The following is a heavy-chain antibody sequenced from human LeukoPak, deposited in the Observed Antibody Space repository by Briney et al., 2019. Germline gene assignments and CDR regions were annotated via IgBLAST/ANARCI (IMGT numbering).Heavy chain of an antibody. Sequence: PGGSLRLSCAASGFTFDDYAMHWVRQAPGKGLEWVSGISWNSGSIGYADPVKGRFTISRDNAKNSLYLQMSSLRAEDMALYYCAKDKGGSYGGSLGYFDYWGQGTLVTVSS. CDR3: AKDKGGSYGGSLGYFDY. V-gene: IGHV3-9*03. CDR1: GFTFDDYA. CDR2: ISWNSGSI. J-gene: IGHJ4*02. D-gene: IGHD2-15*01.